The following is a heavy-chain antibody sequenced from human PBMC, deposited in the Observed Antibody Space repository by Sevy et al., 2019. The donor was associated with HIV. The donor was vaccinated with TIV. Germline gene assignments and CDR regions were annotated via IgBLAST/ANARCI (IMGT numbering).Heavy chain of an antibody. V-gene: IGHV1-24*01. CDR1: GYTLTELS. CDR3: ATLALYCGGDCPGHFFDY. CDR2: FDPEDGET. J-gene: IGHJ4*02. Sequence: ASVKVSCKVSGYTLTELSMHWVRQAPGKGLEWMGGFDPEDGETIYAQKFQGRVTMTEDTSTDTAYMELSSLRSEDTAVYHCATLALYCGGDCPGHFFDYWGQGTLVTVSS. D-gene: IGHD2-21*02.